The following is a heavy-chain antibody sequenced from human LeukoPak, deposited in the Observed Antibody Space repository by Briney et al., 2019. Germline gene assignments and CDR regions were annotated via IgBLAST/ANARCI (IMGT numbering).Heavy chain of an antibody. CDR3: ARWAKGARLFKGYYYYGMGV. CDR2: IKQDGSEK. J-gene: IGHJ6*02. V-gene: IGHV3-7*01. D-gene: IGHD3-10*02. Sequence: TGGSLRLSCAASGFTFSSYWMSWVRQAPGKGLEWVANIKQDGSEKYYVDSVKGRFTISRDNAKNSLYLQMNSLRAEDTAVYYCARWAKGARLFKGYYYYGMGVWGQGTTVTVSS. CDR1: GFTFSSYW.